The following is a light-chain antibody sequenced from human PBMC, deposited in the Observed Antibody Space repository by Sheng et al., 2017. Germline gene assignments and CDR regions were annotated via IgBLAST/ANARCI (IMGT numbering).Light chain of an antibody. CDR2: DAS. Sequence: EFVLTQSPATLSLSPGERATLSCRASQSVTTYLAWYQQKPGQAPRLLIYDASNRATGVPARFTGSGSGRDFTLTISSLEPEDFAVYYCQQRSNWPLTFGGGTKVEIK. CDR1: QSVTTY. J-gene: IGKJ4*01. V-gene: IGKV3-11*02. CDR3: QQRSNWPLT.